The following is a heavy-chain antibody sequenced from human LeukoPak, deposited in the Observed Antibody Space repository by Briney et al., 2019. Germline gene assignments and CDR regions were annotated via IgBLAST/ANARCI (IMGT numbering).Heavy chain of an antibody. V-gene: IGHV4-39*01. CDR2: LYYTGST. CDR3: ASDFSGTYYHFVY. D-gene: IGHD1-26*01. Sequence: SETLSLTCTVSGGSISSSAYYWGWIRQPPGRGLEWIGSLYYTGSTYYNPSPKSRVTISVDTSKNQFSLNLSSVTAADTAVYCCASDFSGTYYHFVYWGQGTRVSVSS. J-gene: IGHJ4*02. CDR1: GGSISSSAYY.